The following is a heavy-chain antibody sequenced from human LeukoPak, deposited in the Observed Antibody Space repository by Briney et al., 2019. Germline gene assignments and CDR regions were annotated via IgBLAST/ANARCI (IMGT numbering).Heavy chain of an antibody. J-gene: IGHJ4*02. D-gene: IGHD1-26*01. CDR2: ISSSGSTI. Sequence: PGGSLRLSCAASGFTFSRYSMSWVRQAPGKGLAWVSSISSSGSTIYYADSVKGRFTISRDDSKNTLYLQMNSLRAEDTAVYYCAKGHRPSGRYFDYWGQGTLVTVSS. CDR3: AKGHRPSGRYFDY. V-gene: IGHV3-48*01. CDR1: GFTFSRYS.